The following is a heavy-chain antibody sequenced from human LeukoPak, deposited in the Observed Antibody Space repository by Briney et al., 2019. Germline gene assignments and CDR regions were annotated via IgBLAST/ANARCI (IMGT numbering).Heavy chain of an antibody. D-gene: IGHD1-26*01. Sequence: PGGSLRLSCAASGFSFSNTWMSWVRQAPGKGLEWVGRIQSNTNGGAAEYGTSVRGRFTNSRDVSKNTLYLQMNSLEPDDTAVYFCTTAHRWALIPFDYWGQGTLVTVSS. CDR3: TTAHRWALIPFDY. J-gene: IGHJ4*02. CDR1: GFSFSNTW. V-gene: IGHV3-15*01. CDR2: IQSNTNGGAA.